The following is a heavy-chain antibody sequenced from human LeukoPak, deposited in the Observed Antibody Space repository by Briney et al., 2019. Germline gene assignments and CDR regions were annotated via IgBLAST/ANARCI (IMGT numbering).Heavy chain of an antibody. D-gene: IGHD5-12*01. CDR1: GFTFCIYG. CDR2: ISYDGSNK. Sequence: GGSLRLSCAASGFTFCIYGMHWVRQAPGKGLEWVAVISYDGSNKYYVDSVKGRFTISRDNSKNTLYLQMNSLRAEDTAVYYCAKDRGYDFRDPTPRFDYWGQGTLVTVSS. CDR3: AKDRGYDFRDPTPRFDY. J-gene: IGHJ4*02. V-gene: IGHV3-30*18.